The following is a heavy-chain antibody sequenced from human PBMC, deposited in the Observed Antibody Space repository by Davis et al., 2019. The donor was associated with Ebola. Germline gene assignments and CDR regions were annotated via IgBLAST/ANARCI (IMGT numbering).Heavy chain of an antibody. V-gene: IGHV3-23*01. J-gene: IGHJ6*04. CDR2: ISGSGAHT. CDR3: AKSTGYNSGYYYFGVGV. CDR1: GFTFSSYA. Sequence: GESLKISCVASGFTFSSYAMSWVRQAPGKGLEWMSTISGSGAHTYYADSLKGRFTISRDNSENTLYLQMNSLRAEDTAVYYCAKSTGYNSGYYYFGVGVWGKGTTVTVSS. D-gene: IGHD5-18*01.